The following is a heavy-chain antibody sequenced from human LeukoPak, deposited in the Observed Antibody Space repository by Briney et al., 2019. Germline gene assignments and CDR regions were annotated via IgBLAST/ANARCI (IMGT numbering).Heavy chain of an antibody. CDR2: IRSKAYGGTT. CDR1: GFTLGDYA. J-gene: IGHJ3*02. V-gene: IGHV3-49*03. Sequence: GGSLRLSCTASGFTLGDYAMSWFRQAPGKGLEWEGFIRSKAYGGTTEYAASVKGRFTISRDDSKSIAYLQMNSLKTEDTAVYYCTRGPYYYDSSGYYNDAFDIWGQGTMVTVSS. D-gene: IGHD3-22*01. CDR3: TRGPYYYDSSGYYNDAFDI.